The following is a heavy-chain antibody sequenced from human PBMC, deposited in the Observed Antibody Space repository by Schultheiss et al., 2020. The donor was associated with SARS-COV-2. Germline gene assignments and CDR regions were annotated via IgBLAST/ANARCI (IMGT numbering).Heavy chain of an antibody. Sequence: SETLSLTCAVYGGSFSGYYWSWIRQPPGKGLEWIGEINHSGSTNYNPSLKSRVTISVDTSKNQFSLKLSSVTAADTAVYYCAKEDIGGWYGFDYWGQGTLVTVSS. D-gene: IGHD6-19*01. V-gene: IGHV4-34*01. CDR1: GGSFSGYY. J-gene: IGHJ4*02. CDR3: AKEDIGGWYGFDY. CDR2: INHSGST.